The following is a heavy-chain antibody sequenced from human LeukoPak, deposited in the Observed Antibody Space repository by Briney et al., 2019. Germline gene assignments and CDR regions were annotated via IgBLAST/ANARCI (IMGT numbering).Heavy chain of an antibody. CDR3: ARGPTYYDFWSGYYTEYYFDY. CDR1: GYTFTSYG. V-gene: IGHV1-18*01. CDR2: ISAYNGNT. J-gene: IGHJ4*02. D-gene: IGHD3-3*01. Sequence: ASVKVSCKASGYTFTSYGISWVRQAPGQRLEWMGWISAYNGNTNYAQELQGRVTMTTDTSTSTAYMELRSLRSDDTAVYYCARGPTYYDFWSGYYTEYYFDYWGQGTLVTVSS.